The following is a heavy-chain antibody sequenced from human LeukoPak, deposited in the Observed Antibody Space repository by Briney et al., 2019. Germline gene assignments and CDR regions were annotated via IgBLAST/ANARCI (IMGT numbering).Heavy chain of an antibody. D-gene: IGHD3-22*01. J-gene: IGHJ4*02. V-gene: IGHV3-23*01. CDR1: GFTFSSYA. CDR3: AKEDGGYYDSSGYCVDY. Sequence: GGSLRLSCAASGFTFSSYAMSWVRQAPGKGLEWVSAISGSGGSTYYADSVKGRFTISRDNSKNTLYLQMNSLRAEDTAVYYCAKEDGGYYDSSGYCVDYWGQGTLVTVSS. CDR2: ISGSGGST.